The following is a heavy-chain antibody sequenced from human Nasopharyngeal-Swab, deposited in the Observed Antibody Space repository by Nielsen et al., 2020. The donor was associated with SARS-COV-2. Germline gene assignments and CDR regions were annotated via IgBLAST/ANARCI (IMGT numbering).Heavy chain of an antibody. V-gene: IGHV4-31*03. CDR3: ARQNGTTPPDY. J-gene: IGHJ4*02. CDR1: SSSISSGGYY. D-gene: IGHD1-7*01. CDR2: IYYSGST. Sequence: SETLSLTCTFSSSSISSGGYYWSWILQHPGKGLEWIGYIYYSGSTYCNPSLKSRVTISVDTSKNQFSLKLSSVTAADTAVYYCARQNGTTPPDYWGQGTLVTVSS.